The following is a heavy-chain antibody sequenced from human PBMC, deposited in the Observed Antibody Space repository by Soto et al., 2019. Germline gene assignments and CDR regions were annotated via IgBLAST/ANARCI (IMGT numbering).Heavy chain of an antibody. D-gene: IGHD2-8*01. V-gene: IGHV3-30*18. CDR2: ISYDGSNK. CDR3: AKDLSRGPIAVLDAFDI. J-gene: IGHJ3*02. Sequence: GGSLRLSCAASGFTFSSYGMHWVRQAPGKGLEWVAVISYDGSNKYYADSVKGRFTISRDNSKNTLYLQMNSLRAEDTAVYYCAKDLSRGPIAVLDAFDIWGQGTMVTVSS. CDR1: GFTFSSYG.